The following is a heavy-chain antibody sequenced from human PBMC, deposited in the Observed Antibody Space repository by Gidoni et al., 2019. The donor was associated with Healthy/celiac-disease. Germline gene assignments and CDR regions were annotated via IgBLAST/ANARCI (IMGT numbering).Heavy chain of an antibody. CDR1: GYTFTSYA. CDR3: ARTDVLLWFGETYNWFDP. Sequence: QVQLVQSGAEVKKPGASVKVSCKASGYTFTSYAMHWVRQAPGQRLEWMGWINAGNGNTKYSQKFQGRVTITRDTSASTAYMELSSLRSEDTAVYYCARTDVLLWFGETYNWFDPWGQGTLVTVSS. J-gene: IGHJ5*02. V-gene: IGHV1-3*01. D-gene: IGHD3-10*01. CDR2: INAGNGNT.